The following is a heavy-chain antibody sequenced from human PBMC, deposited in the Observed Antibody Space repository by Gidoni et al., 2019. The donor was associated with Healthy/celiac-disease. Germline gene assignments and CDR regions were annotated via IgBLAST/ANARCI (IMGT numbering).Heavy chain of an antibody. CDR2: IYWDDDK. J-gene: IGHJ4*02. CDR3: AHAGTDFWSGYYFDY. V-gene: IGHV2-5*02. Sequence: QITLKESGPTLVKPTQTLTLTSTFSGCSLITSGVGVGWIRQPPGKALVWLALIYWDDDKRYSPSLKSRLTITKDTSKNQVVLTMTDMDPVDTATYYCAHAGTDFWSGYYFDYWGQGTLVTVSS. CDR1: GCSLITSGVG. D-gene: IGHD3-3*01.